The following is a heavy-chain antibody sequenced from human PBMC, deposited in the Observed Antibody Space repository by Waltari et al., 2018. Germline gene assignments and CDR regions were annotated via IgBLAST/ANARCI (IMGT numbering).Heavy chain of an antibody. CDR2: MDPISGKA. CDR1: GYSFSTYD. Sequence: QVQLVQSGAEVRKPGASVKVSCKASGYSFSTYDINWVRQAAGQGLEWMGWMDPISGKAGYAQKFQGRVTITRNTSISTAYMELSSLRSDDTAVYFCARAEYCSTSSCYADFWGQGTLITVSS. D-gene: IGHD2-2*01. V-gene: IGHV1-8*03. J-gene: IGHJ4*02. CDR3: ARAEYCSTSSCYADF.